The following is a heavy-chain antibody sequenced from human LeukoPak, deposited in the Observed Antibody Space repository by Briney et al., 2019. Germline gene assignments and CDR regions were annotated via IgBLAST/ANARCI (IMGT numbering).Heavy chain of an antibody. CDR3: ARDREGAFDI. V-gene: IGHV3-NL1*01. CDR2: ISSGTST. Sequence: GGSLRLSCAASGFTFSSYSMNWVRHAPGKGLEWVSAISSGTSTYYADSVKGRFTISRDNSKNTLYLQMNSLRAEDTAVYYCARDREGAFDIWGQGTMVTVSS. J-gene: IGHJ3*02. CDR1: GFTFSSYS. D-gene: IGHD1-26*01.